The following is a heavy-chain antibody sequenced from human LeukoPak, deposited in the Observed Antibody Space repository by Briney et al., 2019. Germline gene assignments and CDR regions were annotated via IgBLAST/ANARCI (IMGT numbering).Heavy chain of an antibody. J-gene: IGHJ4*02. CDR3: AKEGLRFFDF. Sequence: GGSLRLSCAGSGFSFSSYGMHWVRQAPGKGLDWVASISYDGSSKKYVDSVKGRFTISRDNSKRTLYLQMNSLRSEDTAVYYCAKEGLRFFDFWGQGTLVTVSS. V-gene: IGHV3-30*18. CDR1: GFSFSSYG. CDR2: ISYDGSSK. D-gene: IGHD5-12*01.